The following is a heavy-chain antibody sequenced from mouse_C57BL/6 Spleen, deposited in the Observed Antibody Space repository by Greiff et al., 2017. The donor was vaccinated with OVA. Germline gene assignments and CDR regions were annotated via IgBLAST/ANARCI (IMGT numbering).Heavy chain of an antibody. CDR3: AREVDVPFAY. CDR2: ISSGSSTI. CDR1: GFTFSDYG. J-gene: IGHJ3*01. Sequence: EVMLVESGGGLVKPGGSLKLSCAASGFTFSDYGMHWVRQAPEKGLEWVAYISSGSSTIYYAGTVKGRFTISRDNAKNTLFLQMTSLRSEDTAMYYCAREVDVPFAYWGQGTLVTVSA. V-gene: IGHV5-17*01.